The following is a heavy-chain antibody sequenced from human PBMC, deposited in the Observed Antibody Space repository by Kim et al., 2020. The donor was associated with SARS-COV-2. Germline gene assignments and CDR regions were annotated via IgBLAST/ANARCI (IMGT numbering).Heavy chain of an antibody. Sequence: GGSLRLSCAASGFTFSIYSMNWVRQAPGKGLEWVSYISSSSSNIYHADSVKGRFTISRDTAKNSLYLQMNSLRDEDTAVYYCARIVTTNRPGLGFQDWYGMDVWGQGTTVTVSS. D-gene: IGHD5-12*01. J-gene: IGHJ6*02. V-gene: IGHV3-48*02. CDR3: ARIVTTNRPGLGFQDWYGMDV. CDR2: ISSSSSNI. CDR1: GFTFSIYS.